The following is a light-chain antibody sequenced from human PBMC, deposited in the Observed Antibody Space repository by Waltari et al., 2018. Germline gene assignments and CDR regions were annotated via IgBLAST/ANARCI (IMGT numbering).Light chain of an antibody. J-gene: IGKJ2*01. CDR2: AVS. CDR1: ASLLHTDGKTY. V-gene: IGKV2-29*02. CDR3: MQALRLYT. Sequence: EIVLTQTPLSLSVTPGQPASISCKSSASLLHTDGKTYMYWCLHKPRQSPQLLIYAVSRRFSGVPDRFSGSGSGTDFTLKISRVEAEDVGVYYFMQALRLYTFGQGTKLEIK.